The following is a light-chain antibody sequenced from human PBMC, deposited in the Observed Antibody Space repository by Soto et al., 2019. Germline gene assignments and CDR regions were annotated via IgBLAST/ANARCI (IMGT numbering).Light chain of an antibody. CDR2: DAS. Sequence: EIVLTQSPATLSLSPGERATLSCRASQSVSSYLAWYQQKPGQAPRLLIYDASNRATGIPARFSGSGSGTDFTLTISRLETEDFAVYYCLQYHNLWAFGRGTKVDIK. J-gene: IGKJ1*01. V-gene: IGKV3-11*01. CDR3: LQYHNLWA. CDR1: QSVSSY.